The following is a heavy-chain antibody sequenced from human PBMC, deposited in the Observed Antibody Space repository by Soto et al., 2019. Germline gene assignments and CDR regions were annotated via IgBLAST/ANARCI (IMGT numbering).Heavy chain of an antibody. V-gene: IGHV1-18*01. CDR3: AREGITMSRSGRENYNNGMDV. D-gene: IGHD1-26*01. Sequence: GASVKVSCKASGYKFTSYGISWVRQARGRGLEWMGWISANNGNTNYAQKFQGRVTMTTDTSTSTAYMELRSLRSDDTAVYYCAREGITMSRSGRENYNNGMDVWGQGSTVTVSS. J-gene: IGHJ6*02. CDR1: GYKFTSYG. CDR2: ISANNGNT.